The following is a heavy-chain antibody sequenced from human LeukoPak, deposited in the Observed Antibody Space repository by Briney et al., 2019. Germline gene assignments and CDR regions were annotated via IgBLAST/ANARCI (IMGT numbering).Heavy chain of an antibody. V-gene: IGHV3-23*01. Sequence: GGSLRLSCAASGFTFSSYGMSWVRQAPGKGLEWVSAISGSGGSTYYADSVKGRLTISRDNSKNTLYLQMNSLRAEDTAVYYCAKEAGSGYDFYYFDYWGQGTLVTVSS. D-gene: IGHD5-12*01. J-gene: IGHJ4*02. CDR2: ISGSGGST. CDR1: GFTFSSYG. CDR3: AKEAGSGYDFYYFDY.